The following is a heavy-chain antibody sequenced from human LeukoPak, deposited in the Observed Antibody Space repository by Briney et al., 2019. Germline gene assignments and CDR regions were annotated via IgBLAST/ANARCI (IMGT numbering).Heavy chain of an antibody. CDR2: IKQDGNEK. D-gene: IGHD3-16*02. V-gene: IGHV3-7*01. Sequence: PGGSLRLSCAASGFTFSIYWMSTVCQAPGKGLERVASIKQDGNEKYYVDSVKGRFTISTDKAKNSLYLQMNSLRAEDTALYYCARALVGGVIGFRVTYCYYWGQGTLVTVSS. CDR1: GFTFSIYW. J-gene: IGHJ4*02. CDR3: ARALVGGVIGFRVTYCYY.